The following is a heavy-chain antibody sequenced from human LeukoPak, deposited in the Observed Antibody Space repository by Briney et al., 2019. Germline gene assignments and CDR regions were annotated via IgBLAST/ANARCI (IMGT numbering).Heavy chain of an antibody. J-gene: IGHJ4*02. CDR1: GSSITSDFF. D-gene: IGHD1-1*01. V-gene: IGHV4-38-2*01. CDR2: IYHSWGI. Sequence: PSETLSLTCAVSGSSITSDFFWGWIRQPPGKGLEWIATIYHSWGIYFNPSLKSRVTISLDTSKNQFSLTLTSLTAADTAIYYCARNVTAGFFDYWGQGILVTVSS. CDR3: ARNVTAGFFDY.